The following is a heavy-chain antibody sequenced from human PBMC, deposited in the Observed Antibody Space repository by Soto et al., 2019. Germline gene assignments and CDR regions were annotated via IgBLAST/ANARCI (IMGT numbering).Heavy chain of an antibody. J-gene: IGHJ4*02. D-gene: IGHD6-19*01. CDR2: ISGSGGST. CDR1: GVTFSSYA. Sequence: GGSLRLPCAASGVTFSSYAMSWIRHAPGKGLDWVSAISGSGGSTYYEDPVKGRFTISRDNSKITLYLQMNSLRAEDTAVYYCAKEGYSSGWYYFDYWGQGTLVTVSS. CDR3: AKEGYSSGWYYFDY. V-gene: IGHV3-23*01.